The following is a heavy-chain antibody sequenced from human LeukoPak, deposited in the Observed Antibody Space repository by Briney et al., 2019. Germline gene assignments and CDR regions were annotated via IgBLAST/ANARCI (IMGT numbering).Heavy chain of an antibody. CDR2: IRRKPYGGTT. J-gene: IGHJ4*02. D-gene: IGHD3-22*01. V-gene: IGHV3-49*04. Sequence: GGSLRLSCTGSGFTFGDYGMSWVRQAPGKGLEWVGFIRRKPYGGTTEYAASVKGRFTISRDDSESIAYLQMNSLKTEDTAVYYCTRGNYYDSGGYYFLFDYWGQGTLVAVSS. CDR3: TRGNYYDSGGYYFLFDY. CDR1: GFTFGDYG.